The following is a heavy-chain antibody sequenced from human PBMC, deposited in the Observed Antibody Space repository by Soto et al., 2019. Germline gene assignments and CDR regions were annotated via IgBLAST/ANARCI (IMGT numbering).Heavy chain of an antibody. CDR1: GGPFSGYY. J-gene: IGHJ4*02. D-gene: IGHD2-8*02. V-gene: IGHV4-34*01. CDR2: INHSGST. Sequence: QVQLQQWGAGLLKPSETLSLTCAVYGGPFSGYYWTWIRQPPGAGLEWIGEINHSGSTNYTPSLKRRVTTSVDTSKNQFALKLTSVTAADTAVYYCATDKITGLLDYWGQGTLVTVSS. CDR3: ATDKITGLLDY.